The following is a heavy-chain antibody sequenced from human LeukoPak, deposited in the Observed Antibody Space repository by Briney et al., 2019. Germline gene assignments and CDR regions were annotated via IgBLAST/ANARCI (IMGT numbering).Heavy chain of an antibody. CDR1: GGSFSGYY. CDR2: INHSGST. D-gene: IGHD4-17*01. CDR3: ARGLNPNDYGDYYDDY. Sequence: SETLSLTCAVYGGSFSGYYWSSIRQPPGKGLEWIGEINHSGSTNYNPSLKSRVTISVDTSKNQFSLKLSSVTAADTAVYYCARGLNPNDYGDYYDDYWGQGTLVTVSS. J-gene: IGHJ4*02. V-gene: IGHV4-34*01.